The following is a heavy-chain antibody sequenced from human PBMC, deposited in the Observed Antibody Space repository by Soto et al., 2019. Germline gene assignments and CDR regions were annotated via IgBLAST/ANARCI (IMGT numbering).Heavy chain of an antibody. Sequence: EVQLVESGGALVQPGGSLRLSCAASGFTFSNYWMHWVRQAPGKGLVWISRMNSDGSNTVYADAVKGRFTISRDNAKNTLYLQMNCLRGEDMAVYYCATRKGGVSNGSTTHWGQGTLVTVSS. J-gene: IGHJ4*02. V-gene: IGHV3-74*01. CDR3: ATRKGGVSNGSTTH. CDR1: GFTFSNYW. D-gene: IGHD6-25*01. CDR2: MNSDGSNT.